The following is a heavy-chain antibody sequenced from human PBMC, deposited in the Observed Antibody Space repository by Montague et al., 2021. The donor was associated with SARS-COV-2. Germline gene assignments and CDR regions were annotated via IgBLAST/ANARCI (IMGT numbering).Heavy chain of an antibody. V-gene: IGHV4-31*03. Sequence: TLSLTCTVSGGSISSGGYYWSWIRQHPGKGLEWIGYIYYSGSTYYNPSLKSRVTISVDTSKNQFSLTLSSVTAADTAVYYCASTYGGNLGYYYYYMDVWGKGTTVTVSS. CDR3: ASTYGGNLGYYYYYMDV. J-gene: IGHJ6*03. CDR1: GGSISSGGYY. D-gene: IGHD4-23*01. CDR2: IYYSGST.